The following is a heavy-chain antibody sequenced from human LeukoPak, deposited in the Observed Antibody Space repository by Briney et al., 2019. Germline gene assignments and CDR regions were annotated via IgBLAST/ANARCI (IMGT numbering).Heavy chain of an antibody. J-gene: IGHJ6*03. CDR2: INWNGRIT. V-gene: IGHV3-20*04. CDR3: ARGSVQLWLRDTYYYMDV. D-gene: IGHD5-18*01. Sequence: GESLRLSCAASGFTFDDYAMIWVRQVPGRGLEWVSGINWNGRITEYADSVKDRFTISRQNTKNSLYLYMNNLGGEDTALYFCARGSVQLWLRDTYYYMDVWGKGTTVTVSS. CDR1: GFTFDDYA.